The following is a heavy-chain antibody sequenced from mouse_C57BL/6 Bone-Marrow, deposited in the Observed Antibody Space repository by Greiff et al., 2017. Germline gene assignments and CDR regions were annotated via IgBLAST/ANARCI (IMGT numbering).Heavy chain of an antibody. CDR2: ISNGGGST. J-gene: IGHJ4*01. CDR3: ARQYSNYLRGAMDY. V-gene: IGHV5-12*01. CDR1: GFTFSDYY. Sequence: EVQLQESGGGLVQPGGSLKLSCAASGFTFSDYYMYWVRQTPEKRLEWVAYISNGGGSTYYPDTVKGRFTISRDNAKNTLYLQMSRLKSEDTAMYYCARQYSNYLRGAMDYWGQGTSVTVSS. D-gene: IGHD2-5*01.